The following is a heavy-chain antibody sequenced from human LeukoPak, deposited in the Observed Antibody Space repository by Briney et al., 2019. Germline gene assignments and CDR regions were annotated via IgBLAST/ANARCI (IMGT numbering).Heavy chain of an antibody. Sequence: GGSLRLSCAASRFTFSNYSMSWVRQAPGKGLEWVSSISSSGGSTYYADSVKGRFTISRDNSKNTLHLQMNSLRAEDTAVYYCAKSAYYDSSGFCREYYFDYWGQGTLVTVSS. V-gene: IGHV3-23*01. J-gene: IGHJ4*02. D-gene: IGHD3-22*01. CDR3: AKSAYYDSSGFCREYYFDY. CDR1: RFTFSNYS. CDR2: ISSSGGST.